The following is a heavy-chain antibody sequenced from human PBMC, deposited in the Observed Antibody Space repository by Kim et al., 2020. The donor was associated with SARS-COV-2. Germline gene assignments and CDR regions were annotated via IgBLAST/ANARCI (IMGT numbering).Heavy chain of an antibody. CDR1: GGSISSSSYY. J-gene: IGHJ3*02. V-gene: IGHV4-39*06. CDR3: ARVAQQWLGSAFDI. CDR2: IYYSGST. Sequence: SETLSLTCTVSGGSISSSSYYWGWIRQPPGKGLEWIGSIYYSGSTYYNPSLKSRVTISVDTSKNQFPLKLSSVTAADTAVYYCARVAQQWLGSAFDIWG. D-gene: IGHD6-19*01.